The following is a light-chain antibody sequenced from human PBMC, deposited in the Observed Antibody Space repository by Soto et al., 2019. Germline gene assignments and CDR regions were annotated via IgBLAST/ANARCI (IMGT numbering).Light chain of an antibody. CDR2: EVN. CDR1: SSDVGNYDF. V-gene: IGLV2-23*02. CDR3: CSYAGRSNWV. J-gene: IGLJ3*02. Sequence: QSALTQPASVSGSLGQSITISCTGSSSDVGNYDFVSWYQHHPGKAPKVIIYEVNKWPSGVSDRFSGSKSGNTASLTVSGLQAEDEADYFCCSYAGRSNWVFGGGTKVTVL.